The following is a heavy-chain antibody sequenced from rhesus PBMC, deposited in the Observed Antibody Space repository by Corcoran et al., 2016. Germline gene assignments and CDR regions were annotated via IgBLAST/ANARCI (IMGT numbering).Heavy chain of an antibody. D-gene: IGHD1-44*02. CDR2: STYGGTP. J-gene: IGHJ4*01. CDR3: ARGGVGATR. V-gene: IGHV4-122*02. CDR1: GGPNSSGYYY. Sequence: QVQLQESGPGLVKPSETLSLTCAVPGGPNSSGYYYWSWNRQPPGKGREWMWYSTYGGTPSYTPSLESRVTLSRDASKNQFALELSSVTAADTAVYYCARGGVGATRWGQGVLVTVSS.